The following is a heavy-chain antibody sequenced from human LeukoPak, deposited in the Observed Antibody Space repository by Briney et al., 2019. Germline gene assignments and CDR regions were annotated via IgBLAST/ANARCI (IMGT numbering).Heavy chain of an antibody. Sequence: ASVKVSCKASGYTFTGYYTHWVRQAPGQGLEWMGWINPNSGGTNYGQKFRGRVTMTRDTSNSTAYMDLSRLRSDDTAVYYCARDDDFVDYWGQGSLVTVSS. CDR2: INPNSGGT. CDR1: GYTFTGYY. V-gene: IGHV1-2*02. CDR3: ARDDDFVDY. J-gene: IGHJ4*02. D-gene: IGHD1-1*01.